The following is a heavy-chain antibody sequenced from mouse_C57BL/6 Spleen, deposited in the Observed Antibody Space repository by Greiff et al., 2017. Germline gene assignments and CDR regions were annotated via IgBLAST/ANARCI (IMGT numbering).Heavy chain of an antibody. Sequence: QVQLQQSGPGLVAPSQSLSITCTVSGFSLTSYAISWVRQPPGKGLEWLGVIWTGGGTNYNSALESRLSISKDNSKSQVILKMNSLQTDDTARYYCARDYGSSYWYFDVWGTGTTVTVSS. CDR2: IWTGGGT. J-gene: IGHJ1*03. CDR3: ARDYGSSYWYFDV. D-gene: IGHD1-1*01. V-gene: IGHV2-9-1*01. CDR1: GFSLTSYA.